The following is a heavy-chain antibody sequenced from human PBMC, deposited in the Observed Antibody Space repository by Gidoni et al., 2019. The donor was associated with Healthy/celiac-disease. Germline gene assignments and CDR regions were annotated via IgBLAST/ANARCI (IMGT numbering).Heavy chain of an antibody. CDR3: ARDDDSGWYTKLDY. V-gene: IGHV3-33*01. Sequence: QVQLVEYGGGVVQPGRSLWLSWASSGFNFMRYGMQWVRQAPGKGLEWVAVIWYDGSNKYYADSVKGRFTISRDNSKNTLYLQMNSLRAEDTAVYYCARDDDSGWYTKLDYWGQGTLVTVSS. CDR2: IWYDGSNK. D-gene: IGHD6-19*01. CDR1: GFNFMRYG. J-gene: IGHJ4*02.